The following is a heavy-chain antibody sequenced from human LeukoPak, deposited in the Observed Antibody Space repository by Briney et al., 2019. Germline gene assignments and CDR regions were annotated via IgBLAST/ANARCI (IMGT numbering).Heavy chain of an antibody. Sequence: PGGSLRLSCAASGFTFSSYSMNWLRQAPGKGLEWVSYISSRSSTIYYADSVKGRFTISRDNGKNSLYLEMNSLRAEDTGVYYCERGRGRDSSSWYWFDPWGQGTLVTVSS. J-gene: IGHJ5*02. CDR1: GFTFSSYS. CDR3: ERGRGRDSSSWYWFDP. CDR2: ISSRSSTI. D-gene: IGHD6-13*01. V-gene: IGHV3-48*04.